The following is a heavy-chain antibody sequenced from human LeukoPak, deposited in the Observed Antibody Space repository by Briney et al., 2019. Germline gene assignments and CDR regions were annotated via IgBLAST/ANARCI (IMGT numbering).Heavy chain of an antibody. Sequence: GRSLRLSCAASGFTFSSYGMHWVRQAPGKGLEWVAVISYDGSNKYYADSVKGRFTISRDNSKNTLYLQMNSLRAEDTAVYYCARDRRDGYNFYYFDYWGQRTLVTVSS. CDR1: GFTFSSYG. V-gene: IGHV3-30*03. CDR3: ARDRRDGYNFYYFDY. D-gene: IGHD5-24*01. CDR2: ISYDGSNK. J-gene: IGHJ4*02.